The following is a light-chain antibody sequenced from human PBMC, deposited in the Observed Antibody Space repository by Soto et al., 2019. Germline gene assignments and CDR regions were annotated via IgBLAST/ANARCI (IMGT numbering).Light chain of an antibody. Sequence: EIVLTQSPGTLSLSPGERATLSCRASQSVSSSYLAWYQQKPGQATRLLIYGASIRATGIPDRFSGSGSGTDFPLTISRLEPEDFAVYYCQHYGSSPPYTFGQGTKLEIK. CDR1: QSVSSSY. CDR2: GAS. J-gene: IGKJ2*01. V-gene: IGKV3-20*01. CDR3: QHYGSSPPYT.